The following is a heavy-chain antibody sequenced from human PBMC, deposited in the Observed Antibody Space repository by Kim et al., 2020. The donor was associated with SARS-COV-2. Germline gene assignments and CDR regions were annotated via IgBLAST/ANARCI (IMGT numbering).Heavy chain of an antibody. J-gene: IGHJ3*02. CDR1: GGSISSSNW. D-gene: IGHD3-9*01. CDR2: IYHSGST. CDR3: ARVISYDILTGYFLLTPNDAFDI. Sequence: SETLPLTCAVSGGSISSSNWWSWVRQPPGKGLEWIGEIYHSGSTNYNPSLKSRVTISVDKSKNQFSLKLSSVTAADTAVYYCARVISYDILTGYFLLTPNDAFDIWGQGTMVTVSS. V-gene: IGHV4-4*02.